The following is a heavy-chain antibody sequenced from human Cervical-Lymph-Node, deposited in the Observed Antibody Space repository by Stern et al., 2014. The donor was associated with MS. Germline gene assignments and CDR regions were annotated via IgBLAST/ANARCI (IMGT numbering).Heavy chain of an antibody. Sequence: QVTLKESGTALVKPTQTLTLTCTFSGFSLVTSAVRERWIRQPPGKALEWLARIDWNDKTFYNTSLMTRLTISKDTSKNQVVLTMTNVDPVDTATYYCARMMGSGYRHYFDYWGQGTPVTVS. V-gene: IGHV2-70*04. CDR1: GFSLVTSAVR. CDR2: IDWNDKT. CDR3: ARMMGSGYRHYFDY. D-gene: IGHD3-3*01. J-gene: IGHJ4*02.